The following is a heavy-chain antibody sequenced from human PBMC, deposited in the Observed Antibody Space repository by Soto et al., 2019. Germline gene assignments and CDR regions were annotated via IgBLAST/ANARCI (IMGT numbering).Heavy chain of an antibody. V-gene: IGHV1-69*12. CDR3: AREVAADGTFREDVFDI. J-gene: IGHJ3*02. Sequence: QVHLVQSGAEVKKPGSSVKVSCKASGGTFSNHAINWVRQAPGQGLEWMGRIIPIFSTTNYAQKFQGRVTFTADESTITAYMELSSLKHDDTAVYYCAREVAADGTFREDVFDIWGKGTLVTVSS. D-gene: IGHD6-13*01. CDR1: GGTFSNHA. CDR2: IIPIFSTT.